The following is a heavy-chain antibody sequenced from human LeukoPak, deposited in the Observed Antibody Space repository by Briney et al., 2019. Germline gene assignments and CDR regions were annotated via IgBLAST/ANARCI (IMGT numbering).Heavy chain of an antibody. CDR2: ISSSSSYI. CDR3: ARDLGYCSGGSCYYPYYLDY. J-gene: IGHJ4*02. V-gene: IGHV3-21*01. Sequence: PGGSLRLSCAASGFTFSSYSMNWVRQAPGKGLEWVSSISSSSSYIYYADSVKGRFTISRDNAKNSLYLQMNSLRAEDTGVYYCARDLGYCSGGSCYYPYYLDYWGQGTLVTVSS. CDR1: GFTFSSYS. D-gene: IGHD2-15*01.